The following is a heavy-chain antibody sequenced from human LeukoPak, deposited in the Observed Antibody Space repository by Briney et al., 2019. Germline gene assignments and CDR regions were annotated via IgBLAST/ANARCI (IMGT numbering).Heavy chain of an antibody. Sequence: GGSLRLSCAASGLTFSNSAMSWVRQAPGKGLEWVSDISGSGGSTYYADSVKGRFTISRDNSKNTLFLQMNSLRVEDTAVYYCTSPSLAGYWGQGTLVTVSS. CDR3: TSPSLAGY. J-gene: IGHJ4*02. CDR1: GLTFSNSA. CDR2: ISGSGGST. V-gene: IGHV3-23*01.